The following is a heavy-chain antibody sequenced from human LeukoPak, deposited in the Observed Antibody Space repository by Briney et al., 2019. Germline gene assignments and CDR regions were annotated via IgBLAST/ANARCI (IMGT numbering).Heavy chain of an antibody. CDR2: IYSGGST. CDR3: AKDHNFDWLTGYFDY. Sequence: GGSLRLSCAASGFTVSSNYMSWDRQAPGKGLEWVSVIYSGGSTYYADSVKGRFTISRDNSKNTLYLQTNSLRAEDTAVYYCAKDHNFDWLTGYFDYWGQGTLVTVSS. D-gene: IGHD3-9*01. CDR1: GFTVSSNY. V-gene: IGHV3-53*01. J-gene: IGHJ4*02.